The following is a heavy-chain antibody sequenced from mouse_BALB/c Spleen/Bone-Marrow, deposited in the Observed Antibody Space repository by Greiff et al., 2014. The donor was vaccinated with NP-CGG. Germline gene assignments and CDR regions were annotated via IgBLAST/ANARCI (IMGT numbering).Heavy chain of an antibody. CDR1: RFYFICCL. CDR2: ISAGGST. J-gene: IGHJ4*01. Sequence: SRFYFICCLVHWVRQPPGKGLEWLGVISAGGSTSYKSALMSRLSIKQNTFQSPVFLKLNXXQIDDTATYYCAREGRVYYCIRRGATDYSRQPTSTTVCS. D-gene: IGHD1-1*01. V-gene: IGHV2-9*02. CDR3: AREGRVYYCIRRGATDY.